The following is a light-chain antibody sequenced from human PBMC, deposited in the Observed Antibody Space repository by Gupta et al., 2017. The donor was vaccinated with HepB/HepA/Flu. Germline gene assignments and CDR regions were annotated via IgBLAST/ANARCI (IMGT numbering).Light chain of an antibody. V-gene: IGKV4-1*01. J-gene: IGKJ5*01. CDR1: QNLLYANNKDY. CDR2: WAS. Sequence: DIVITQSPDSLAVSLGERATINCKSSQNLLYANNKDYLAWYQKKPGQPPKLLISWASTRESGVPDRFSGSGSRTDFTLTISGLQADDVAVYYCQQDDDIPITFGQGTRLEIK. CDR3: QQDDDIPIT.